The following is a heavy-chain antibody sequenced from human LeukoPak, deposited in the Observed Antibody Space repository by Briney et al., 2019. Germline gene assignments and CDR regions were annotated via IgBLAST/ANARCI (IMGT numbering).Heavy chain of an antibody. J-gene: IGHJ3*02. CDR1: GYSFTSYW. CDR2: IYPGDSDT. D-gene: IGHD7-27*01. CDR3: ATNPITGGDAFDI. Sequence: GESLKISCKGSGYSFTSYWIGWVRQMPGKGLERMGIIYPGDSDTRYSPSFQGQVTISADKSISTAYLQWSSLKASDTAMYYRATNPITGGDAFDIWGQGTMVTVSS. V-gene: IGHV5-51*01.